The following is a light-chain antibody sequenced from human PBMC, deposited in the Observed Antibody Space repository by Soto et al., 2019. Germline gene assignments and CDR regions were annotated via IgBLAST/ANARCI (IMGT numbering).Light chain of an antibody. CDR2: GAS. V-gene: IGKV3D-7*01. CDR3: QQDYNLPWT. J-gene: IGKJ1*01. CDR1: QSVSSSY. Sequence: TQCAATLSLSPGDRATLSCRASQSVSSSYLSWYQQKPGQAPRLLIYGASTRATGIPARFSGSGSGTDFTLTISSLQPEDFAVYYCQQDYNLPWTFGQGTKVDIK.